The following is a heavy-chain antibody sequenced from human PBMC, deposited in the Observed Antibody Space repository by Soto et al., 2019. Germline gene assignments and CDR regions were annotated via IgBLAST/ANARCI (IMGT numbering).Heavy chain of an antibody. CDR1: GVTLSNVW. Sequence: GGSLRLSCAVSGVTLSNVWMNWVRQAPGKGPEWVGRIKSKTDGGTTDYAAPVKGRFTISRDDSKNTLYLQMNSLKTEDTAVYYCTTGFYGSGAGYYYYGMDVWGQGTTVTVSS. CDR2: IKSKTDGGTT. D-gene: IGHD3-10*01. CDR3: TTGFYGSGAGYYYYGMDV. J-gene: IGHJ6*02. V-gene: IGHV3-15*07.